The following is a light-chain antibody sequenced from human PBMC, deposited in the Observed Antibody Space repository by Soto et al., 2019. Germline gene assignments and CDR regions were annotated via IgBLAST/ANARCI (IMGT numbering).Light chain of an antibody. Sequence: SQSPSSLAATLGDSVTITCQASQDIGNFLNWYQHKPGAAPKLLIYDASTLATGVPSRFSGTEYGADFTFTISSLQPEDIATYYCQQYHSSSMTFGQGTRVDIK. CDR2: DAS. J-gene: IGKJ1*01. CDR3: QQYHSSSMT. CDR1: QDIGNF. V-gene: IGKV1-33*01.